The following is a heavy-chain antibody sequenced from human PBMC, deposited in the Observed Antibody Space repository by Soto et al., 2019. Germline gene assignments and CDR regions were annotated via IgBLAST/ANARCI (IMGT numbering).Heavy chain of an antibody. CDR1: GGIFSGYA. CDR3: ASRNSWSGYEEVSHYGLDV. CDR2: IIPVYGTS. J-gene: IGHJ6*02. D-gene: IGHD3-3*01. Sequence: VQLVQSGSEVKKPGSSVKVSCKVSGGIFSGYAIGWVRQAPGQGLEWMGGIIPVYGTSTYAQKFQGRVTITADESTTTGYMEVSSLTSEDTAVYFCASRNSWSGYEEVSHYGLDVWGQGTAVTVSS. V-gene: IGHV1-69*01.